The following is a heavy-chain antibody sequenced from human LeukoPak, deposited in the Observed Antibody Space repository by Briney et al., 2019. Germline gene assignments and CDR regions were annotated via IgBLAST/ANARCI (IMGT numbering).Heavy chain of an antibody. V-gene: IGHV3-21*01. CDR2: ISSSSSYI. CDR1: GFTFSSYS. Sequence: GGSLRLSCAASGFTFSSYSMNWVRQAPGKGLEWVSSISSSSSYIYYADSVKGRFTISRDNAKNSLYLQMNSLRAEDTAVYYCARDVVAVAGTHWFDPWGQGTLVTVSS. D-gene: IGHD6-19*01. CDR3: ARDVVAVAGTHWFDP. J-gene: IGHJ5*02.